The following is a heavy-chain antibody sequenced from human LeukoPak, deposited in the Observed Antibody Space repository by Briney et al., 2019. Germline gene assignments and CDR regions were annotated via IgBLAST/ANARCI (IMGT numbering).Heavy chain of an antibody. J-gene: IGHJ5*02. CDR2: INPNSGGT. Sequence: ASVKVSCKASGYTFTGYYMHWVRQAPGQGLEWMGWINPNSGGTNYAQKFQGRVTMTRDTSISSTYMELSGLISDDTAVYYCARDGAAPGTGTKNWFDPWGQGTLVTVSS. CDR3: ARDGAAPGTGTKNWFDP. CDR1: GYTFTGYY. V-gene: IGHV1-2*02. D-gene: IGHD6-13*01.